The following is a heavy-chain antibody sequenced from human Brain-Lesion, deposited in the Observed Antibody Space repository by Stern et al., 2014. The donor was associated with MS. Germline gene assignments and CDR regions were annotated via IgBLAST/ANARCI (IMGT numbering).Heavy chain of an antibody. CDR2: IYTGGSDS. CDR3: AKHKGGHLLTYRWDYYGVDV. CDR1: GYSFTHYW. V-gene: IGHV5-51*01. J-gene: IGHJ6*02. Sequence: EVQLVESGAEVKQPGESLKISCKGSGYSFTHYWIGWVRQMPGKGLEWMGIIYTGGSDSIYSPSIEGQVTISADKSINPAYLPWSSLKVSDTPMYYWAKHKGGHLLTYRWDYYGVDVWGQGTTVTVSS. D-gene: IGHD2-2*01.